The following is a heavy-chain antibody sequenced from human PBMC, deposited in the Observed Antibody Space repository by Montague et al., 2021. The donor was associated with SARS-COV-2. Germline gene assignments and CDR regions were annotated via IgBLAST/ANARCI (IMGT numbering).Heavy chain of an antibody. CDR3: ARPLLRGLDYGWDV. J-gene: IGHJ6*02. CDR2: IYYSGST. D-gene: IGHD2-15*01. CDR1: GASIISNTYF. Sequence: SETLSLTCTVSGASIISNTYFWGWIRQPPGNVLEWIGSIYYSGSTYYNSSLKSRVTISVDTSKIQFSLKLNSVTAADTAVYYCARPLLRGLDYGWDVWGQGTMVTVSS. V-gene: IGHV4-39*01.